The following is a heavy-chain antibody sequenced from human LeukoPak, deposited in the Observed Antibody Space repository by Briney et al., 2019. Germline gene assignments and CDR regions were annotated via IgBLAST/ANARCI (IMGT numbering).Heavy chain of an antibody. Sequence: GGSLRLSCAASGFIFSTYAMSWVRQAPGKGLEWVSTFSHNGDSTYYADSVKGRFTISRDNSKNTLYLQMNSLRVEDTAVYYCARATTYYDFWSGYYLLDYWGQGTLVTVSS. J-gene: IGHJ4*02. V-gene: IGHV3-23*01. CDR3: ARATTYYDFWSGYYLLDY. CDR1: GFIFSTYA. CDR2: FSHNGDST. D-gene: IGHD3-3*01.